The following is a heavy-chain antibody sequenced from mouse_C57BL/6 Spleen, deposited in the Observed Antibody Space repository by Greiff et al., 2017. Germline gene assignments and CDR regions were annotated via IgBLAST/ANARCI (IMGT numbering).Heavy chain of an antibody. CDR1: GYTFTSYW. J-gene: IGHJ2*01. D-gene: IGHD2-2*01. CDR2: IHPNSGST. CDR3: AFYGYEKGFDY. V-gene: IGHV1-64*01. Sequence: VQLQQPGAELVKPGASVKLSCKASGYTFTSYWMHWVKQRPGQGLEWIGMIHPNSGSTNYNEKFKSKATLTVDKSSSTAYMQLSSLTSEDSAVYYCAFYGYEKGFDYWGQGTTLTVSS.